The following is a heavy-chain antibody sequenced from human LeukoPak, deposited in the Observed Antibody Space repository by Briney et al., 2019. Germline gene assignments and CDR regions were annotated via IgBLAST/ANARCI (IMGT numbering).Heavy chain of an antibody. Sequence: PGGSLRLSCAASGFTFSSYWMSWVRQAPGKGLEWVANIKQDGSEKYYVDSVKGRFTISRDNAKNSLYLQMNSLRAEDTAVYYCASQKGLAYSSSWYTYFDYWGQGTLVTVSS. D-gene: IGHD6-13*01. CDR2: IKQDGSEK. CDR3: ASQKGLAYSSSWYTYFDY. J-gene: IGHJ4*02. CDR1: GFTFSSYW. V-gene: IGHV3-7*01.